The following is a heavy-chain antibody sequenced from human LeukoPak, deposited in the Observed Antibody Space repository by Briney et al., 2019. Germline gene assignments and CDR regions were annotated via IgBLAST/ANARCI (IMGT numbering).Heavy chain of an antibody. CDR1: GFTFSSYR. D-gene: IGHD1-26*01. Sequence: PGGSLRLSCAASGFTFSSYRMSWVRQAPGKGLEGVANIKQDGSEKYYVDSVKGRFNISRDNAKNSLYLQMNSLRAEDTAVYYCASGRGSRPDYFDYWGQGTLVTVSS. CDR2: IKQDGSEK. J-gene: IGHJ4*02. V-gene: IGHV3-7*01. CDR3: ASGRGSRPDYFDY.